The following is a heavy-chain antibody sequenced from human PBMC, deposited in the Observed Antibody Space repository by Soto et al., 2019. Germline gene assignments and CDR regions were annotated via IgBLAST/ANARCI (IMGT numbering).Heavy chain of an antibody. Sequence: EVQLVESGGGLVQPGGSLRLSCAASGFTFSSYWMSWVRQAPGKGLEWVANIKQDGSEKYYVDSVKGRFTISRDNAKNSLYLQMNSLSAKATVAYYCERARYSFHYWGQGTLVTVSS. CDR1: GFTFSSYW. CDR3: ERARYSFHY. J-gene: IGHJ4*02. D-gene: IGHD2-15*01. V-gene: IGHV3-7*01. CDR2: IKQDGSEK.